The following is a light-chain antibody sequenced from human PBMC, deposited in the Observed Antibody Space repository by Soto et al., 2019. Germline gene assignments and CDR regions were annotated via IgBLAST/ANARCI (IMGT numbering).Light chain of an antibody. V-gene: IGKV1-5*01. CDR3: QQYHSYWT. Sequence: DIQMTQSPSTLSASVGDRVTITCRASQSISSWLAWYQQKPGKAPKLLIYDASSLESGVPQRFSGSGSGTEFTLTISSLQTDDFSTYYCQQYHSYWTCGQGTKVDIK. CDR2: DAS. J-gene: IGKJ1*01. CDR1: QSISSW.